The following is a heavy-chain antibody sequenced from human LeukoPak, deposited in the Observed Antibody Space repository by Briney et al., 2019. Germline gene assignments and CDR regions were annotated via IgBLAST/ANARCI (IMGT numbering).Heavy chain of an antibody. CDR1: GGSITSNNFY. CDR3: ATHQGGFNWCDP. Sequence: PSETLSLTCTVSGGSITSNNFYWDWVRQPPGKGLEWLGNIYFSGTTTYYNPSLKSRVTMSLDTSKNQFSLKLSSVTATDTAIYYCATHQGGFNWCDPWGQGILVTVSS. J-gene: IGHJ5*02. V-gene: IGHV4-39*01. D-gene: IGHD3-16*01. CDR2: IYFSGTTT.